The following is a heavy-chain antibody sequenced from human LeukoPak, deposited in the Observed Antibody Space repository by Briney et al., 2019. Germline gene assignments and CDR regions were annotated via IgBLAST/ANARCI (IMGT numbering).Heavy chain of an antibody. J-gene: IGHJ4*02. V-gene: IGHV3-20*04. CDR3: ARDYADYGDYIYFDY. D-gene: IGHD4-17*01. CDR1: GFTFDDYG. CDR2: INWNGGST. Sequence: GGSLRLSCAASGFTFDDYGMSWVRQAPGKGLEWVSGINWNGGSTGYGDSVKGRFTISRDNAKNSLYLQMNSLRAEDTALYYCARDYADYGDYIYFDYWGQGTLVTVSS.